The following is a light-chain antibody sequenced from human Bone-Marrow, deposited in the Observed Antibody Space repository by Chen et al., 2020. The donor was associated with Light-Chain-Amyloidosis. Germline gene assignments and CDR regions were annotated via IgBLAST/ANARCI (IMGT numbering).Light chain of an antibody. CDR3: QHRFNWPLS. CDR2: HSS. Sequence: EIVLTQSPATLSLSPGERATPSCRASQSVSTYLAWYQQKPGQAPRLLIYHSSNRATGIPARFSGRGSGTDFTLTINGLEPEDFAVYYCQHRFNWPLSFGGGTRVDIK. V-gene: IGKV3-11*01. J-gene: IGKJ4*01. CDR1: QSVSTY.